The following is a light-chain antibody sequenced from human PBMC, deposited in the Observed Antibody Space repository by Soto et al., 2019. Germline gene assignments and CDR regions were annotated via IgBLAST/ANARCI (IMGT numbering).Light chain of an antibody. Sequence: DIQMTQSPSSLSASVGDRVTITCRASQSISSYLNWYQQKPGKAPKLLIYAASSLQSGVPSRFSGSRSGTDLTLTIHSLQPEDFVTYHRQPTYNIPALSFGGGTKVEIK. J-gene: IGKJ4*01. CDR3: QPTYNIPALS. V-gene: IGKV1-39*01. CDR2: AAS. CDR1: QSISSY.